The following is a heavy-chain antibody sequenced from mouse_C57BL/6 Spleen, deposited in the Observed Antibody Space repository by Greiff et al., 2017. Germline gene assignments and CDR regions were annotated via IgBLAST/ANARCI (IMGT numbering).Heavy chain of an antibody. Sequence: VQLQQSGPELVKPGASVKISCKASGYTFTDYYMNWVKQSHGKSLEWIGDINPNNGGTSYNQKFKGTATLTVDKSSSTAYMELRSLTSEDSAVYYCARSYITGYYAMDYWGQGTSVTVSS. V-gene: IGHV1-26*01. J-gene: IGHJ4*01. CDR1: GYTFTDYY. CDR3: ARSYITGYYAMDY. CDR2: INPNNGGT.